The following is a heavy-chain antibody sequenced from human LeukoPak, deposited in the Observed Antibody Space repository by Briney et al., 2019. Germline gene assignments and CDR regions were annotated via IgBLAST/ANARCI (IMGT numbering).Heavy chain of an antibody. CDR1: LGTFSSYA. V-gene: IGHV1-69*06. J-gene: IGHJ4*02. D-gene: IGHD4-17*01. CDR3: ARDLDYGDDNHFDY. CDR2: IIPIFGTA. Sequence: GASVNVSCKASLGTFSSYAISWVRQAPGQALEWMGGIIPIFGTANYAQKFHGRVTITADKSTSTAYMELSSLRSEDTAVYYCARDLDYGDDNHFDYWGQGTLVTVSS.